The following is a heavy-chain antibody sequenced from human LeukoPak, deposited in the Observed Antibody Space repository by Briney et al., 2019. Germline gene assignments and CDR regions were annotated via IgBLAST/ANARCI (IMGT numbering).Heavy chain of an antibody. D-gene: IGHD3-3*01. CDR3: GASIFRVVTLPEKYYYYYMDV. J-gene: IGHJ6*03. Sequence: GASVKVSCKVSGYTLTELSMHWVRQAPGKGLEWMGGFDPEEGETIYAQKFQGRVTMTEDTSTDTAYMELSSLRSEDTAVYYCGASIFRVVTLPEKYYYYYMDVWGKGTTVTVSS. CDR1: GYTLTELS. V-gene: IGHV1-24*01. CDR2: FDPEEGET.